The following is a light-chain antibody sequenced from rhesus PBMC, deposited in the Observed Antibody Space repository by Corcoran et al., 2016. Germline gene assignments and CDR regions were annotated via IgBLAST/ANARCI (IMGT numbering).Light chain of an antibody. J-gene: IGLJ1*01. Sequence: QAAPTQPPSVSGSPGQSVTISCTGTSSDIGYSNRVSWYQQHPGKAPKFVIYEVFKRPSGVSDRFSGSKSGNTASLTISGLATEDEADYYCKSYASSNTYIFGAGTRLIVL. CDR2: EVF. V-gene: IGLV2-13*03. CDR1: SSDIGYSNR. CDR3: KSYASSNTYI.